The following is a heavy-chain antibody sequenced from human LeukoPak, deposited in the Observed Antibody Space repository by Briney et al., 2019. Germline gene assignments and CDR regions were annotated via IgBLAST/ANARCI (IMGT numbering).Heavy chain of an antibody. J-gene: IGHJ6*03. D-gene: IGHD6-13*01. V-gene: IGHV3-20*04. Sequence: AGGSLRLSCAASGFTFDDYGMSWVRQAPGKGLEWVSGINWNGGSTGYADSVKGRFTISRDNAKNSLYLQMNSLRAEDTALYCCAILAAAAPPPNYYMDVWGKGTTVTVSS. CDR2: INWNGGST. CDR3: AILAAAAPPPNYYMDV. CDR1: GFTFDDYG.